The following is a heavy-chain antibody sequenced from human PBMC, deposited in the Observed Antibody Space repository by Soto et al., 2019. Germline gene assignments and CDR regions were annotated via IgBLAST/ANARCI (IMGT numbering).Heavy chain of an antibody. CDR1: GGSISSYY. V-gene: IGHV4-59*08. J-gene: IGHJ6*03. CDR2: IYYSGST. D-gene: IGHD3-3*01. Sequence: SETLSLTCTVSGGSISSYYWSWIRQPPGKGLEWIGYIYYSGSTNYNPSLKSRVTISVDTSKNQFSLKLSSVTAADTAVYYCARLAGVAIPRGYYYYMDVWGKGTTVTVSS. CDR3: ARLAGVAIPRGYYYYMDV.